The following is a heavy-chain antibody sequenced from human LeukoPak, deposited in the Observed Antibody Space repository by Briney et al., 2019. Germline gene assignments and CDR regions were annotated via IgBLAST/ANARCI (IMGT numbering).Heavy chain of an antibody. Sequence: SETLSLTCAVSGDSISSGSYSWSWIRQPPGKGLEWIGEINHSGSTNYNPSLKSRVTISVDTSKNQFSLKLSSVTAADTAVYYCARGPRYYDILTGYYNFGHRGINIIGGGYFDYWGQGTLVTVSS. D-gene: IGHD3-9*01. CDR1: GDSISSGSYS. J-gene: IGHJ4*02. CDR2: INHSGST. V-gene: IGHV4-39*07. CDR3: ARGPRYYDILTGYYNFGHRGINIIGGGYFDY.